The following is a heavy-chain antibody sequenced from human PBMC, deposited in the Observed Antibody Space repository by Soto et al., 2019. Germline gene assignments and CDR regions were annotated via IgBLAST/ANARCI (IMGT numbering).Heavy chain of an antibody. V-gene: IGHV1-69*11. Sequence: QVQLVQSGAEVKKPGSSVKVSCKASGGTFSNFAITWVRQAPGQGLEWMGGIIPILGTPNYAQKFQGRVTISADEPTSTAYRELSSLTSEDTAVYYCARDLTRLWYFDLWGRGTLVTVSS. J-gene: IGHJ2*01. CDR3: ARDLTRLWYFDL. CDR2: IIPILGTP. CDR1: GGTFSNFA.